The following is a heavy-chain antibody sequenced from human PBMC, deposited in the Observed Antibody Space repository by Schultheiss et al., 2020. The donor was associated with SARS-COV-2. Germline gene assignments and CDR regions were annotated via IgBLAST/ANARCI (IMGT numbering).Heavy chain of an antibody. CDR1: GGSINSYY. J-gene: IGHJ3*02. D-gene: IGHD3-22*01. CDR3: ARQSKYDRGGYQDAFDI. Sequence: SETLSLTCSVSGGSINSYYWSWIRQSPGKGLEWIAYIHSGGRTNYNPSLKSRLTISVEMSKNQFSLKLKSVTAADAAVYFCARQSKYDRGGYQDAFDIWGQGTMGTVSS. V-gene: IGHV4-59*08. CDR2: IHSGGRT.